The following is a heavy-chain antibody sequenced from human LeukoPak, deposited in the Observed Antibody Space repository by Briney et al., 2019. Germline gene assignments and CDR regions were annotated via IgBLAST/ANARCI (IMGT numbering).Heavy chain of an antibody. CDR1: GGTFSSYA. CDR2: IIPIFGTA. J-gene: IGHJ5*02. Sequence: ASVKVSCKASGGTFSSYAISWVRQAPGQGLEWMGGIIPIFGTANYAQKFQGRVTITAGESTSTAYMELSSLRSEDTAVYYCARGLPDDTGDWFDPWGQGTLVTVSS. CDR3: ARGLPDDTGDWFDP. D-gene: IGHD5-12*01. V-gene: IGHV1-69*13.